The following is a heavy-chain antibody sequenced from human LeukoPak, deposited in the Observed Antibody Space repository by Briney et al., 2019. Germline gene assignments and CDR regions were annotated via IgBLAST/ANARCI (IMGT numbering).Heavy chain of an antibody. J-gene: IGHJ4*02. CDR3: ASGTGSYYGNLDY. V-gene: IGHV1-69*04. D-gene: IGHD3-10*01. CDR1: GGTFSSYA. Sequence: GASVKVSCKASGGTFSSYAISWVRQAPGQGLEWMGRIIPILGIANYAQKFQGRVTITADKSTSTAYMELSSLRSEDTAAYYRASGTGSYYGNLDYWGQGTLVTVSS. CDR2: IIPILGIA.